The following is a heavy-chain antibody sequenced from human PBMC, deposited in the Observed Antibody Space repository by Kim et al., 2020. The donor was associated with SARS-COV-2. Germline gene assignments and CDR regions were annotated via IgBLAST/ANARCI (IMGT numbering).Heavy chain of an antibody. CDR1: GGSISSGDYY. V-gene: IGHV4-30-4*01. CDR2: IYYSGST. J-gene: IGHJ5*02. D-gene: IGHD3-10*01. Sequence: SETLSLTCTVSGGSISSGDYYWSWIRQPPGKGLEWIGYIYYSGSTYYNPSLKSRVTISVDTSKNQFSLKLSSVTAADTAVYYCARDRGAYYYGSGSRAHYNWFDPWGQGTLVTVSS. CDR3: ARDRGAYYYGSGSRAHYNWFDP.